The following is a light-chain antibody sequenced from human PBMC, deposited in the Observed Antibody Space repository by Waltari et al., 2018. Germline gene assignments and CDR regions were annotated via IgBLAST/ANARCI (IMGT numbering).Light chain of an antibody. Sequence: DIQMNQSPSTLSASVEDRVTITCRASQSISTWLAWYQQKPGKAPQLLIYKASYLESGVPSRFSGSGSGTEFTLTITSLQPDDFATYYCQQYDTFSATFGPGTTVDI. J-gene: IGKJ1*01. CDR3: QQYDTFSAT. CDR2: KAS. V-gene: IGKV1-5*03. CDR1: QSISTW.